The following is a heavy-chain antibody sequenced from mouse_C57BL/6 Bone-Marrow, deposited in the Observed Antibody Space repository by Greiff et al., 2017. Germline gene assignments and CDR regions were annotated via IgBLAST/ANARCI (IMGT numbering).Heavy chain of an antibody. V-gene: IGHV6-3*01. Sequence: EVQGVESGGGLVQPGGSMKLSCVASGFTFSNYWMNWVRQSPEKGLEWVAQIRLKSDNYATHYAESVKGRFTISREDSKSSVYLQMNNLRAEDTGIYYCPIYYGNYAYAYWGQGTLVTVSA. J-gene: IGHJ3*01. CDR1: GFTFSNYW. D-gene: IGHD2-1*01. CDR3: PIYYGNYAYAY. CDR2: IRLKSDNYAT.